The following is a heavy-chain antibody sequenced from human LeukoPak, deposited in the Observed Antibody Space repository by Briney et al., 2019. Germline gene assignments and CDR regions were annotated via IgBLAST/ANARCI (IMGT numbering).Heavy chain of an antibody. CDR1: GFTFSSYG. CDR3: AKDGNRWFGEYFQH. J-gene: IGHJ1*01. CDR2: ISGSGGST. V-gene: IGHV3-23*01. Sequence: GGSLRLSCAASGFTFSSYGMSWVRQAPGKGLEWVSAISGSGGSTYYADSVKGRFTISRDNSKNTLYLQMNSLRAEDTAVYYRAKDGNRWFGEYFQHWGQGTLVTVSS. D-gene: IGHD3-10*01.